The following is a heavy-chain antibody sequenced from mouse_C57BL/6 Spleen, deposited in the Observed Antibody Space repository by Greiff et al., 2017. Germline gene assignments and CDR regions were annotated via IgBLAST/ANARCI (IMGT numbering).Heavy chain of an antibody. D-gene: IGHD2-5*01. CDR1: GYTFTSYW. V-gene: IGHV1-50*01. Sequence: QVQLQQSGAELVKPGASVKLSCKASGYTFTSYWMQWVKQRPGQGLEWIGEIDPSDSYTNYNQKFKGKATLTVDTSSSTAYMQLSSLTSEDSAVYYCARGYSKGDYFDYWGQGTTLTVSS. CDR3: ARGYSKGDYFDY. CDR2: IDPSDSYT. J-gene: IGHJ2*01.